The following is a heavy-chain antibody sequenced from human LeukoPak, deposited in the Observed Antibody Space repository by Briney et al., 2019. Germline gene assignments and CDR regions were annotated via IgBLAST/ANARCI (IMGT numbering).Heavy chain of an antibody. CDR3: ASSSNPGPVTDAFDI. CDR1: GGTFSSYA. J-gene: IGHJ3*02. V-gene: IGHV1-69*13. CDR2: IIPIFGTA. Sequence: SVKVSCKASGGTFSSYAISWVRQAPGRGLEWMGGIIPIFGTANYAQKFQGRVTITADESTSTAYMELSSLRSEDTAVYYCASSSNPGPVTDAFDIWGQGTMVTVSS. D-gene: IGHD4-17*01.